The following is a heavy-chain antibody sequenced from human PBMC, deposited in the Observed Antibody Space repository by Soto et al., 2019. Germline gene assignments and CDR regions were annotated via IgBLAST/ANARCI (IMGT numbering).Heavy chain of an antibody. Sequence: SETLSLTCTDSGGSISGYYWSWIRQPPGKGLEWIGYIYYSGTTNYNPSFKSRVSISVDTSKDQFSLKLNSMTAADTAVYYCARSYNTTWTAWGPWGQGTLVTVSS. V-gene: IGHV4-59*01. CDR3: ARSYNTTWTAWGP. J-gene: IGHJ5*02. CDR1: GGSISGYY. D-gene: IGHD1-20*01. CDR2: IYYSGTT.